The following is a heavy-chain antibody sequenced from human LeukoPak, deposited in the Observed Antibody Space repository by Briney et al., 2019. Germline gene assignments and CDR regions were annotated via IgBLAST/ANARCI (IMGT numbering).Heavy chain of an antibody. D-gene: IGHD2-2*01. CDR2: IYYSG. J-gene: IGHJ3*02. V-gene: IGHV4-39*01. CDR3: ARLDCSNFRCGGDDDAFDI. Sequence: PSETLSLTCTVPGGSISSSSYYWGWIRQPPGKGLEWIGTIYYSGSLKSRVTISVDTSKNQFSLKLSSVTAADTAVYYCARLDCSNFRCGGDDDAFDIWGQGTMVTVSS. CDR1: GGSISSSSYY.